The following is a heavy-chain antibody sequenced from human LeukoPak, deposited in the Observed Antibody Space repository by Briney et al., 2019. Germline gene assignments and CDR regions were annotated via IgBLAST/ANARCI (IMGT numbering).Heavy chain of an antibody. CDR3: ARTYCSPSSCFLGFDV. D-gene: IGHD2-15*01. Sequence: PSETLSLTCTVSGGSISTNNHYWGWIRQPPGKGLEWIGNIYYSGSTDYNPSLKSRVTIAVDTSKNQFSLKLSSVTAADTAVYYCARTYCSPSSCFLGFDVWGRGTLVTVSS. CDR1: GGSISTNNHY. J-gene: IGHJ2*01. CDR2: IYYSGST. V-gene: IGHV4-39*07.